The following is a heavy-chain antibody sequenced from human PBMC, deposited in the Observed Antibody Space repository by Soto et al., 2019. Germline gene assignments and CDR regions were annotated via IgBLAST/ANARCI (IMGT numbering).Heavy chain of an antibody. CDR1: GYTFTTYG. V-gene: IGHV1-18*04. CDR3: AREVGHMDV. CDR2: VSPYNGDT. J-gene: IGHJ6*02. Sequence: QVQLVQSGAEVKKPGASVKVSCKASGYTFTTYGINWVRQAPGQGLEWMGWVSPYNGDTTYAQKVQGRVTMTTDTSTTTAYLGLRSLRSDDTAVYYCAREVGHMDVWGQGTTVTVSS. D-gene: IGHD2-2*01.